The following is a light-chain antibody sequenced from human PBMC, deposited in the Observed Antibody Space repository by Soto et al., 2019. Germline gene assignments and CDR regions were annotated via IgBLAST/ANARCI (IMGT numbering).Light chain of an antibody. J-gene: IGKJ4*01. V-gene: IGKV1-13*02. CDR1: QGISSA. Sequence: AIQLTQSPSSLSASVGDRVTITCRASQGISSALAWYQQKPGKAPNLLIYDASSLESGVPSRFSGSGSGTDFTLTISSLQPEDFAPYYCQQFNSYPFTFGGGTKVEIK. CDR2: DAS. CDR3: QQFNSYPFT.